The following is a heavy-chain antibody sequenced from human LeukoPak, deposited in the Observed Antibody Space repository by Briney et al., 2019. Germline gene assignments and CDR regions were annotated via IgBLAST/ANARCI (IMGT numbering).Heavy chain of an antibody. CDR1: GFTFSSYG. CDR2: ISYDGSNK. J-gene: IGHJ3*02. D-gene: IGHD6-19*01. CDR3: VRDRSYTTVAALDAFDI. Sequence: GGSLRLSCAASGFTFSSYGMHWVRQAPGKGLEWVAVISYDGSNKYYADSVKGRFTISRDNSKNTLYLQMNSLRADDTAVYYCVRDRSYTTVAALDAFDIWGQGTMVTVSS. V-gene: IGHV3-30*03.